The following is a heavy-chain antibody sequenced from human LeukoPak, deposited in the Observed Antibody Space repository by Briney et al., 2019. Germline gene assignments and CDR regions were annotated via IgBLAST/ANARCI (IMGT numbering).Heavy chain of an antibody. CDR2: ISYDGSNK. CDR3: ARSPPPYDFFDY. J-gene: IGHJ4*02. D-gene: IGHD3/OR15-3a*01. CDR1: GFTFSSYA. Sequence: GGSLRLSCAASGFTFSSYAMHWVRQAPGKGLEWVAVISYDGSNKYYADSVKGRFTISRDNSKNTLYLQMNSLRAEDTAVYYCARSPPPYDFFDYWGQGTLVTVSS. V-gene: IGHV3-30*04.